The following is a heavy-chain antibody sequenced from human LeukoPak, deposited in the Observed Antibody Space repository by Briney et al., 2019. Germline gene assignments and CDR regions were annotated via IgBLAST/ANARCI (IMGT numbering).Heavy chain of an antibody. V-gene: IGHV4-59*01. CDR3: AGAVGQGPNGYGMDV. J-gene: IGHJ6*02. CDR2: SYYSGST. CDR1: GGSISSYY. D-gene: IGHD1-1*01. Sequence: PSETLSLTCTVSGGSISSYYWSWIRQPPGKGLEWIGYSYYSGSTNYNPSLKSRVTISVDTSKSQFSLKLSSVTAADTAVYYCAGAVGQGPNGYGMDVWGQGTTVTVSS.